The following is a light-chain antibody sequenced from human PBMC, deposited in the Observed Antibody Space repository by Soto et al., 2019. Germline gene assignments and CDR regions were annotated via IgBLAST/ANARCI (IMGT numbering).Light chain of an antibody. CDR1: QSVSSY. V-gene: IGKV3-11*01. Sequence: EIVLTQSPATLSLSPGERATLSCRASQSVSSYLAWYQQKPGQAPRLLIYDASNSATGIPARFSGSGSGTDFTLTISSLEPEDFAVYHCQQRSNWPPYTFGQGTKLEIK. CDR2: DAS. CDR3: QQRSNWPPYT. J-gene: IGKJ2*01.